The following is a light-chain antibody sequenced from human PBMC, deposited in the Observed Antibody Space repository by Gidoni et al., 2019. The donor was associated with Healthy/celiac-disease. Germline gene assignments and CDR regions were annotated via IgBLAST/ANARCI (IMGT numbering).Light chain of an antibody. CDR2: DGS. CDR1: QSISSY. J-gene: IGKJ4*01. CDR3: QQSYGNPPA. Sequence: DIQMTQSPSSLSASVGDRVTITCRASQSISSYLNLYQQKPGKAPKRLIYDGSRLQSGGPSMISGSRAWTEFIPLISSRQPEDFLTYYCQQSYGNPPAFGGGTKVEIK. V-gene: IGKV1-39*01.